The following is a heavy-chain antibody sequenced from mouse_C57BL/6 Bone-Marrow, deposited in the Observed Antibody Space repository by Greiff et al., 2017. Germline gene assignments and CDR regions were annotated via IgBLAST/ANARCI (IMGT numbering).Heavy chain of an antibody. CDR3: ARLRGEAWYDGYPSGPWYFDV. CDR2: ISNLAYSI. D-gene: IGHD2-3*01. Sequence: EVKLVESGGGLVQPGGSLKLSCAASGFTFSDYGMAWVRQAPRKGPEWVAFISNLAYSIYYADTVTGRFTISRENAKNTLYLEMSSLRSEDTAMYYCARLRGEAWYDGYPSGPWYFDVWGTGTTVTVSS. CDR1: GFTFSDYG. V-gene: IGHV5-15*04. J-gene: IGHJ1*03.